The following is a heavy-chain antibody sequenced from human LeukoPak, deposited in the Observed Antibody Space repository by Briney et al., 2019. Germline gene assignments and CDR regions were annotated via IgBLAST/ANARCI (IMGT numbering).Heavy chain of an antibody. CDR1: GFTFSSYW. CDR3: ARDTDSYDFDY. D-gene: IGHD5-18*01. Sequence: GGSLRLSCADSGFTFSSYWMHWVRQAPGKGLVWVSRINSDGSSTSYADSVKGRFTISRDNAKNTLYLQMNSLRAEDTAVYYCARDTDSYDFDYWGQGTLVTVSS. V-gene: IGHV3-74*01. J-gene: IGHJ4*02. CDR2: INSDGSST.